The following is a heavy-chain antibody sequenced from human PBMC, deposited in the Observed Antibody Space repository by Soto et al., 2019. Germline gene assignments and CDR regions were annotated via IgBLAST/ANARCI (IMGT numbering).Heavy chain of an antibody. D-gene: IGHD3-22*01. V-gene: IGHV4-31*03. CDR3: ARVDYYDSSGYSFDY. CDR1: GGSISSGGYY. Sequence: SETLSLTCTVSGGSISSGGYYWSWIRRHPGKGLEWIGYIYYGGSTYYNPSLKSRVTISVDTSKNQFSLKLSSVTAADTAVYYCARVDYYDSSGYSFDYWGQGTLVTVSS. CDR2: IYYGGST. J-gene: IGHJ4*02.